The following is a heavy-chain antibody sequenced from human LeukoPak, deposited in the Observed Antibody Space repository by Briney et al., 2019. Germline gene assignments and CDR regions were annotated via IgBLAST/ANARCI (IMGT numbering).Heavy chain of an antibody. Sequence: GASVKVSCKASGYTFTGYYMHWVRQAPGQGLEWMGWINPNSGGTSYAQKFQGRVTMTRDTSTSTVYMELSSLRSEDTAVYYCARYSGSYSNDYWGQGTLVTVSS. J-gene: IGHJ4*02. D-gene: IGHD1-26*01. CDR3: ARYSGSYSNDY. CDR2: INPNSGGT. V-gene: IGHV1-2*02. CDR1: GYTFTGYY.